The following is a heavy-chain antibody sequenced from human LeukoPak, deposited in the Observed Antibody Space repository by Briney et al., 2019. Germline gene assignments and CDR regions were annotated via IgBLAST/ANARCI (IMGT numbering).Heavy chain of an antibody. CDR2: MYYSGST. D-gene: IGHD2-15*01. Sequence: SETLSLTCTVSGGSISGFSWSWIRQPPGKGLKWIGYMYYSGSTNYNPFFKGRVTISADMSKTHFSLKLSSVTAAFMPADDGIRDCSGGSCIDYWGQGTLVTVSA. CDR3: IRDCSGGSCIDY. J-gene: IGHJ4*02. CDR1: GGSISGFS. V-gene: IGHV4-59*01.